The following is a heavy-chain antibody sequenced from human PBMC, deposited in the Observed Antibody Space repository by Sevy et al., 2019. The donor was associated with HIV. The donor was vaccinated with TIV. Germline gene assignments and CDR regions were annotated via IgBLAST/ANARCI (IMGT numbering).Heavy chain of an antibody. J-gene: IGHJ4*02. V-gene: IGHV3-30*03. D-gene: IGHD6-19*01. CDR2: VSYDGSHK. CDR1: GFTFSNHG. CDR3: ARHSGYSTDWYPGY. Sequence: GGSLRLSCVASGFTFSNHGMHWVRQAPGKGLEWVAVVSYDGSHKYQVDSVKGGITISSDNFKRTVNLQMNSLSAVDTAGYYCARHSGYSTDWYPGYWGQGTLVTGSS.